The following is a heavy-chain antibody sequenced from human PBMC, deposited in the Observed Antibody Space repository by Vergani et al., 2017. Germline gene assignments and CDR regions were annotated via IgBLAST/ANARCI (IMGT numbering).Heavy chain of an antibody. Sequence: EVQLVESGGGLVKPGGSLRLSCAASGFTFSNAWMSWVRQAPGKGLEWVGRIKSKTDGGTTDYAAPVKGRFTISRDDSKNTLYLQMNSLKTEDTAVYYCPTGTEKVRGESRYYYYGMDVWGQGTTVTVSS. CDR3: PTGTEKVRGESRYYYYGMDV. J-gene: IGHJ6*02. CDR1: GFTFSNAW. V-gene: IGHV3-15*01. D-gene: IGHD3-10*01. CDR2: IKSKTDGGTT.